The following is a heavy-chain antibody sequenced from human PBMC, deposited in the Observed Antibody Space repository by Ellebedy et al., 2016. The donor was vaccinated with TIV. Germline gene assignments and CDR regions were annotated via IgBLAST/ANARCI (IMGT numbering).Heavy chain of an antibody. V-gene: IGHV3-11*01. D-gene: IGHD1-1*01. Sequence: GESLKISCAGSGFTFSDYFMSSVRQAPGKGLEWISYIPASGTGIYYADSVKGRLTVARDNANKSLHLQMNKLRGDATAVYYCGRAREPGPFAYYYYGMDVWGQGTTVTVSS. CDR2: IPASGTGI. CDR3: GRAREPGPFAYYYYGMDV. CDR1: GFTFSDYF. J-gene: IGHJ6*02.